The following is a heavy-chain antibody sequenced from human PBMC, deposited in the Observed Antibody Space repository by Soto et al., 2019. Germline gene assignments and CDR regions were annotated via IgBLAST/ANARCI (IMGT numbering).Heavy chain of an antibody. J-gene: IGHJ5*02. CDR2: ISAYNGNT. V-gene: IGHV1-18*01. CDR1: GYTFTSYS. D-gene: IGHD6-13*01. Sequence: QVQLVQSGAEVKKPGASVKVSCKASGYTFTSYSISWVRQAPGQGPERMGWISAYNGNTNYAQKLQGRVTMTPDTSTRKASMELRSLRSDDKAVYCCSRVIAAAGAFDPWGQGTLVTVSS. CDR3: SRVIAAAGAFDP.